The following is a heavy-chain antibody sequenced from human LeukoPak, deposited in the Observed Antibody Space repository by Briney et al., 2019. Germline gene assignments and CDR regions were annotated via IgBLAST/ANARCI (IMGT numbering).Heavy chain of an antibody. V-gene: IGHV4-59*01. CDR1: GGSISSYY. CDR3: ARAPIAAAGTRWFDP. CDR2: IYYSGST. J-gene: IGHJ5*02. Sequence: SETLSLTCTVSGGSISSYYWSWIRQPPGKGLEWIGYIYYSGSTNYNPSLKSRVTISVDTSKNQFSLKLSSVTAADTAVYYCARAPIAAAGTRWFDPWGQGTLVTVFS. D-gene: IGHD6-13*01.